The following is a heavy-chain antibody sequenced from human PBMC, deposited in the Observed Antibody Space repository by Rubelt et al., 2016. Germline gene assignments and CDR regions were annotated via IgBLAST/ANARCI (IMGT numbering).Heavy chain of an antibody. CDR1: GGSISSSSDY. J-gene: IGHJ4*02. V-gene: IGHV4-39*01. CDR3: ARHLGRYSRTWGFDY. CDR2: VYYSGST. Sequence: GAGLVKPSETLSLTCTVSGGSISSSSDYWGWIRQPPGKGLEWIGSVYYSGSTYSNPSLKSLVTISVATSKSQFSLTLSSVTAADTAMYYCARHLGRYSRTWGFDYWGQGTLVTVSS. D-gene: IGHD6-13*01.